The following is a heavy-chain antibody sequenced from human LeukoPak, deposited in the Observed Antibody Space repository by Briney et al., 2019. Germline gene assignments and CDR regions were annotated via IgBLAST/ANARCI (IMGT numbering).Heavy chain of an antibody. CDR1: GYTFTSYG. V-gene: IGHV1-18*01. CDR2: ISAYNGNT. Sequence: ASVKVSCKASGYTFTSYGISWVRQAPGQGLEWMGWISAYNGNTNHAQNFQGRVTMTTDASTSTAYMELRSLRSDDTAVYYCARDLGYCTSTSCYDGRNWFDPWGQGTLVTASS. D-gene: IGHD2-2*01. CDR3: ARDLGYCTSTSCYDGRNWFDP. J-gene: IGHJ5*02.